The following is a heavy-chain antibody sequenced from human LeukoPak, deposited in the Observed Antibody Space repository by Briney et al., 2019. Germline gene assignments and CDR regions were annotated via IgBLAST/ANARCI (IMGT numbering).Heavy chain of an antibody. CDR1: GFPLSSYA. D-gene: IGHD2-21*02. V-gene: IGHV3-23*01. J-gene: IGHJ6*02. CDR3: AKDYSGLLPDYYVMDV. Sequence: GGSLRLSCAASGFPLSSYAMSWVRQAPGKGLEWVSAISGSGGSTYYAHSVKGRLTISRDNSKNTLYLQMNSLRAEDTAVYYCAKDYSGLLPDYYVMDVWGQGTTVTVSS. CDR2: ISGSGGST.